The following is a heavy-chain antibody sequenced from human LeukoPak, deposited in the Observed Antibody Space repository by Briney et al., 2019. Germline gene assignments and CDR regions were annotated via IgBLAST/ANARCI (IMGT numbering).Heavy chain of an antibody. CDR3: TRHNYDRSGYGAFDI. J-gene: IGHJ3*02. CDR2: IRSKTNNYAT. D-gene: IGHD3-22*01. Sequence: GGSLKLSCAASGFXFSGSDIHWVRQASGKGLEWVGHIRSKTNNYATADAASVKGRLTFSRDDSKNTAYIQMNSLKTEDTAVYYCTRHNYDRSGYGAFDIWGQGTMVTVSS. V-gene: IGHV3-73*01. CDR1: GFXFSGSD.